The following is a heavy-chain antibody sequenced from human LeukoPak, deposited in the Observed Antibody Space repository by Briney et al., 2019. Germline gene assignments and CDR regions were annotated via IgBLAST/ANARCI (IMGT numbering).Heavy chain of an antibody. CDR1: GFTFSSYA. V-gene: IGHV3-23*01. CDR2: ISGSGGTT. J-gene: IGHJ4*02. D-gene: IGHD3-10*01. Sequence: GGSLRLSCAASGFTFSSYAMSWVRQAPGKGLEWVSAISGSGGTTYYADSVEGRLTISRDNSKNTLYLQMNSLTAEDTAVYYCAKGLDGSGSTHWGQGTLVTVSS. CDR3: AKGLDGSGSTH.